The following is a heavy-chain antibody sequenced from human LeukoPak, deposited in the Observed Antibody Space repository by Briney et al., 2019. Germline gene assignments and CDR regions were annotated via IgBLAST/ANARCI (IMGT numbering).Heavy chain of an antibody. Sequence: PSETLPLTCAVYGGSFSGYYWSWIRQPPGKGLEWIGEINHSGSTNYNPSLKSRVTISVDTSKNQFSLKLSSVTAADTAVYYCARVTGYMIEDYFDYWGQGTLVTVSS. V-gene: IGHV4-34*01. CDR1: GGSFSGYY. CDR3: ARVTGYMIEDYFDY. D-gene: IGHD3-22*01. CDR2: INHSGST. J-gene: IGHJ4*02.